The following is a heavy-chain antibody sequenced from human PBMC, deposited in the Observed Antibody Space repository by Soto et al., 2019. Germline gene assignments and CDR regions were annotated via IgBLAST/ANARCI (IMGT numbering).Heavy chain of an antibody. CDR1: GFTFSRHC. V-gene: IGHV3-30*18. CDR3: AKGATTRIDY. J-gene: IGHJ4*02. CDR2: ISYDGSNK. D-gene: IGHD1-7*01. Sequence: GGSLRLSCAASGFTFSRHCMHWVRQAPGKGLDWVAVISYDGSNKYYADSVKGRFTISRDNSKNTLYLQMNSLRPEDTAVYYSAKGATTRIDYWGQGTLVTVSS.